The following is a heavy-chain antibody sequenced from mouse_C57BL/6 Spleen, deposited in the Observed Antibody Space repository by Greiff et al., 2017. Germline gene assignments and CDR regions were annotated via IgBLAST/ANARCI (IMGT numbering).Heavy chain of an antibody. CDR3: ARETPGTRNFDY. Sequence: EVKLQESGPGLVKPSQSLSLTCSVTGYSITSGYYWNWIRQFPGNKLEWMGYISYDGSNNYNPSLKNRISITRDTSKNQFFLKLNSVTTEDTATYYCARETPGTRNFDYWGQGTTLTVSS. CDR1: GYSITSGYY. D-gene: IGHD4-1*01. J-gene: IGHJ2*01. V-gene: IGHV3-6*01. CDR2: ISYDGSN.